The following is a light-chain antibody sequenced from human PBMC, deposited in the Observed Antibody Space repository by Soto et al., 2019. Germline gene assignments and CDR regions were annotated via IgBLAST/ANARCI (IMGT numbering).Light chain of an antibody. CDR1: QSVRSNY. CDR2: GAS. V-gene: IGKV3-20*01. CDR3: QQYDTSPPLT. J-gene: IGKJ4*01. Sequence: EIVLTQSPGTLSLSPGDRATLSCRASQSVRSNYLAWYQHKPGQAPRLLTYGASSRAIGIPDRFSGSGSGTEFPLTISRRDPVDFAGYYWQQYDTSPPLTFGGGTKVEIK.